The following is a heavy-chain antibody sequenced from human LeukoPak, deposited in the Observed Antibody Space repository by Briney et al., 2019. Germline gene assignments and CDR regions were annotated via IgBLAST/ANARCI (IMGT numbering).Heavy chain of an antibody. CDR2: IYHSGSA. CDR1: GYSISSGYY. CDR3: AISLGYCSGGSCYGAFDI. D-gene: IGHD2-15*01. Sequence: SETLSLTCTVSGYSISSGYYWGWIRQPPGKGLEWIGSIYHSGSAYYNPSLKSRVTMSVDTSKNQFSLKLSSVTAADTAVYYCAISLGYCSGGSCYGAFDIWGQGTMVTVSS. J-gene: IGHJ3*02. V-gene: IGHV4-38-2*02.